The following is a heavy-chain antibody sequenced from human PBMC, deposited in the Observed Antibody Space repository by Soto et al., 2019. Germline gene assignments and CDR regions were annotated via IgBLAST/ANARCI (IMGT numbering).Heavy chain of an antibody. CDR3: AREGYYYYGMDV. V-gene: IGHV3-48*03. J-gene: IGHJ6*02. Sequence: PGGSLRLSCAASGFTFSSYEVNWVRQAPGKGLEWVSYISSSGSTIYYADSVKGRFTISRDNAKNSLYLQMNSLRAEDTAVYYCAREGYYYYGMDVWGQGTTVTVSS. CDR2: ISSSGSTI. CDR1: GFTFSSYE.